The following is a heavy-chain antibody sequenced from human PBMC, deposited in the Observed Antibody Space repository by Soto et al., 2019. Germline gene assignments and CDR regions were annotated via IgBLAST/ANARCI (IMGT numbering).Heavy chain of an antibody. Sequence: GGSLRLSCAASGFTFSDYYMTWIRQAPGKGLEWVSFIISSISYTNYADSVKGRFTISRDNAKNSLYLQMNSLRAEDTAVYYCARYCSSAGCYNPIWGQGTMVTVSS. D-gene: IGHD2-15*01. CDR2: IISSISYT. CDR3: ARYCSSAGCYNPI. CDR1: GFTFSDYY. V-gene: IGHV3-11*06. J-gene: IGHJ3*02.